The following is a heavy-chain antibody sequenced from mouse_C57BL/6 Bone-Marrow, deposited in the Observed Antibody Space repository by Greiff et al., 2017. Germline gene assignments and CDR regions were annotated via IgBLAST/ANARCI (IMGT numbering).Heavy chain of an antibody. CDR3: ARSFYYYGSEGFAY. CDR1: GYTFTSYW. D-gene: IGHD1-1*01. CDR2: IAPNSGGT. V-gene: IGHV1-72*01. J-gene: IGHJ3*01. Sequence: QVQLQQPGAELVKPGASVKLSCKASGYTFTSYWMHWVKQRPGRGLEWIGRIAPNSGGTKYNEKFKSKATLTVDKPSSTAYMQLSSLTSEDSAVYYCARSFYYYGSEGFAYWGQGTLVTVSA.